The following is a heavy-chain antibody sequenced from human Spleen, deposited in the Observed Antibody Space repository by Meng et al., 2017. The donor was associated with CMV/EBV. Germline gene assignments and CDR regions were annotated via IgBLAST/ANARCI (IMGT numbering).Heavy chain of an antibody. CDR2: INSDGSST. CDR1: GFTFSNYW. J-gene: IGHJ6*02. CDR3: VCLVVPADSKYYGMDV. V-gene: IGHV3-74*01. D-gene: IGHD2-2*01. Sequence: GGSLRLSCAASGFTFSNYWMHWVRQAPGKGLVWVSRINSDGSSTSYADSVKGRFTISRDNAKSTLYLQMNSLRAEDTAVYYCVCLVVPADSKYYGMDVWGQGTTVTVPS.